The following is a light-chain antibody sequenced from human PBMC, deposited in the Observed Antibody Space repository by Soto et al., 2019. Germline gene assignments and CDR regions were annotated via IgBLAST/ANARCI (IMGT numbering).Light chain of an antibody. CDR2: GAS. CDR3: PKYHTAPFT. Sequence: EIVLTQSPGTLSLSPGERATFSCRASQSVSSSYIAWYQQTRGQAPRRLIYGASIRATGIPDRFSGSGSETDFTLTISSLEPEDFALYYCPKYHTAPFTFGQGTKVDIK. J-gene: IGKJ1*01. CDR1: QSVSSSY. V-gene: IGKV3-20*01.